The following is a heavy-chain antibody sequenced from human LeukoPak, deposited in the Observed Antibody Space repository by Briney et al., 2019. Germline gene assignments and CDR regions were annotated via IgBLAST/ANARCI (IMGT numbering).Heavy chain of an antibody. J-gene: IGHJ6*02. CDR3: VRATSAYNSGHMDV. CDR1: GAPISSGGYS. Sequence: PSQTLSLTCAVSGAPISSGGYSWNWVRQTPGKGLEWIGYTYHSGSPRYNPSLESRVTISADRSKNQFSLSLTSVTAADTATYYCVRATSAYNSGHMDVWGQGTTVTVS. D-gene: IGHD5-24*01. V-gene: IGHV4-30-2*01. CDR2: TYHSGSP.